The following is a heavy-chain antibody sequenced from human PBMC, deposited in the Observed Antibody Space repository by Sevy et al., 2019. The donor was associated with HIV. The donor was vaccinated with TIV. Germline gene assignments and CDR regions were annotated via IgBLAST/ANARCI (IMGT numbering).Heavy chain of an antibody. J-gene: IGHJ4*02. CDR2: FDPEDGDPEDGKT. V-gene: IGHV1-24*01. CDR3: ATTKDYYDSSGYPFDY. Sequence: ASVKVSCKVSGYTLTQFSMHWARQAPGKGLEWMTTFDPEDGDPEDGKTIYAQKFLGRVTMTEDTSTDTAYMELSSLRSDDTAVYYCATTKDYYDSSGYPFDYWGQGTLVTVSS. CDR1: GYTLTQFS. D-gene: IGHD3-22*01.